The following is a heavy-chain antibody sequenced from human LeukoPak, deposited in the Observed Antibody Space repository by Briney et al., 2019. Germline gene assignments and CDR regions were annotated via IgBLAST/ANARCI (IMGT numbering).Heavy chain of an antibody. Sequence: ASVKVSCTASGYTFTSYGISWVRQAPGQGLERMGWISAYNGNTNYAQKLQGRVTMTTDTSTSTAYMELRSLRSDDTAVYYCARDPGYCSGGSCFDDYWGQGTLVTVSS. V-gene: IGHV1-18*01. CDR3: ARDPGYCSGGSCFDDY. J-gene: IGHJ4*02. D-gene: IGHD2-15*01. CDR1: GYTFTSYG. CDR2: ISAYNGNT.